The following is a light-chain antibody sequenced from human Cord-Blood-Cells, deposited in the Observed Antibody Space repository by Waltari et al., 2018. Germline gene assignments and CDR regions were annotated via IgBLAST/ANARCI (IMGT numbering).Light chain of an antibody. CDR1: QSVSSY. J-gene: IGKJ4*01. V-gene: IGKV3-11*01. Sequence: EIVLTHSPATLSLSPGERATLSCRASQSVSSYLSWYQQKPGQAPRLLIYDAPNRATGIPARFSGSGSGTDFTLTISSLEPEDFAVYYCQQRSNWPRLTFGGGTKVEIK. CDR3: QQRSNWPRLT. CDR2: DAP.